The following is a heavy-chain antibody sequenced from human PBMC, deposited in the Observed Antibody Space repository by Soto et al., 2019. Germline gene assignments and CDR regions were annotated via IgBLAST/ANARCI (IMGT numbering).Heavy chain of an antibody. D-gene: IGHD1-26*01. J-gene: IGHJ4*02. CDR3: VAGSPFEY. V-gene: IGHV3-15*05. CDR2: VTRRTDGETT. CDR1: GFIFGDAW. Sequence: GGSLRLSCTGSGFIFGDAWLSWVRQAPGKGLEWVARVTRRTDGETTDYAAPVTGRFTISRDVSKPTVYLQMNSLKIEDTGIYYCVAGSPFEYWGQGTLVTVSA.